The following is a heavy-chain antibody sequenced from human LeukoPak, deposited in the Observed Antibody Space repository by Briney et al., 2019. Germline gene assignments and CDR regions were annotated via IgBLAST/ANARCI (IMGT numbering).Heavy chain of an antibody. V-gene: IGHV1-2*02. J-gene: IGHJ4*02. Sequence: ASVKVSCKASRYTFSSYAMNWVRQAPGQGLEWMGWINPNSGGTKYAQKFQGRVSMTRDTSISTAYMELSRLRSDDTAVYYCARDTTELSSVVILEYWGQGTLVTVSS. CDR1: RYTFSSYA. D-gene: IGHD2-21*01. CDR3: ARDTTELSSVVILEY. CDR2: INPNSGGT.